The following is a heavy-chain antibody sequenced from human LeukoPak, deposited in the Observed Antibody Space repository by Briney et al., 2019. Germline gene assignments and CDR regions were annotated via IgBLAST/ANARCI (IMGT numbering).Heavy chain of an antibody. CDR3: ARPSEYSSSYDAFDI. J-gene: IGHJ3*02. V-gene: IGHV4-34*01. D-gene: IGHD6-6*01. CDR1: GGSFSGYY. Sequence: PSETLSLTCAVYGGSFSGYYWSWIRQPPGKGLEWIGEINHSGSTNYNPSLKSRVTISVDTFKNQFSLKLSSVTAADTAVYYCARPSEYSSSYDAFDIWGQGTMVTVSS. CDR2: INHSGST.